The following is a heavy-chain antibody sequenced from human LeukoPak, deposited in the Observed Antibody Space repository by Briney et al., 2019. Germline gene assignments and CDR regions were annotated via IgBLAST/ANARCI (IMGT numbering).Heavy chain of an antibody. CDR3: AKSQRRAY. Sequence: GESLRLSCAASRFTVSRNYMSWVRQAPGKGLEWVSVVYSSGSVSYADSVKGRFTISRDSSKNTLYLQMNSLRAEDTAVYYCAKSQRRAYWGQGTLVTVSS. CDR2: VYSSGSV. CDR1: RFTVSRNY. V-gene: IGHV3-53*01. J-gene: IGHJ4*02.